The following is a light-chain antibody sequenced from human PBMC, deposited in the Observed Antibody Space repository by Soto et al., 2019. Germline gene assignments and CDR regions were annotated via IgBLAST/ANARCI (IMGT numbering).Light chain of an antibody. CDR2: SND. CDR1: SSKIGTNT. V-gene: IGLV1-44*01. Sequence: QSVLTQPPSASGTPGQGVTISCSGSSSKIGTNTVNWYKQLPGTAPKLLIYSNDLRPSGVPDRFSDSKSGTSASLAISGLQSEDEADYYCEAWDDSRYGAVFGGGTKVTVL. CDR3: EAWDDSRYGAV. J-gene: IGLJ2*01.